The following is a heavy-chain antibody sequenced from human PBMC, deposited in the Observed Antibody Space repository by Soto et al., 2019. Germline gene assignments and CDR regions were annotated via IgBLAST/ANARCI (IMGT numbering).Heavy chain of an antibody. CDR1: GFTFSNHA. J-gene: IGHJ5*02. CDR2: ISGNGIST. CDR3: ARDAIAMVRGTNNWFDP. V-gene: IGHV3-23*01. Sequence: EVLLLESGGCLVQPGGSLGLSCAASGFTFSNHAMSWVRQAPGKGLEWVSAISGNGISTYYAASVRGRFTISRDNSKNTLYLQMNRLRADDTAVYYCARDAIAMVRGTNNWFDPWGQGTLVTVST. D-gene: IGHD3-10*01.